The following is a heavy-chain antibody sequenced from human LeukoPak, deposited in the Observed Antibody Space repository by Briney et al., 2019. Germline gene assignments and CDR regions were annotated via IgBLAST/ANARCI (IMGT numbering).Heavy chain of an antibody. J-gene: IGHJ6*02. D-gene: IGHD5-18*01. CDR1: GYTLTELS. CDR3: APIPHTAMGYYYGMDV. CDR2: FDPKEGET. V-gene: IGHV1-24*01. Sequence: ASVKVSCKVSGYTLTELSMHWVRQAPGKGLEWMGGFDPKEGETIYAQKFQGRVTMTEDTSTDTAYMELSSLRSEDTAVYYCAPIPHTAMGYYYGMDVWGQGTTVTVSS.